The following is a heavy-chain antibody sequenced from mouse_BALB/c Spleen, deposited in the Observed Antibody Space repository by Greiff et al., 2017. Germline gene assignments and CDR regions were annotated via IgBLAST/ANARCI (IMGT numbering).Heavy chain of an antibody. CDR1: GYTFTSYW. CDR3: ARGYYGSTYAMDY. CDR2: IYPGDGDT. J-gene: IGHJ4*01. Sequence: QVQLKQSGAELARPGASVKLSCKASGYTFTSYWMQRVKQRPGQGLEWIGAIYPGDGDTRYTQKFKGKATLTADKSSSTAYMQLSSLASEDSAVYYCARGYYGSTYAMDYWGQGTSVTVSS. V-gene: IGHV1-87*01. D-gene: IGHD1-1*01.